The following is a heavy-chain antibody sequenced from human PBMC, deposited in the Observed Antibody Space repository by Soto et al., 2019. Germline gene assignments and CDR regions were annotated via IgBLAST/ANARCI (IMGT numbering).Heavy chain of an antibody. J-gene: IGHJ4*02. D-gene: IGHD5-18*01. CDR1: GFTFSSYA. Sequence: EVHLLESGGGLVQPGGSLRLSCAASGFTFSSYAMSWVRQAPGKGLEWVSGINNNGGGTSYADTVKGRLTISSDNSNNTLYLQMNSLSAEDTAGYYCAKAARAVDATMVALEYWGQGTLVTVSS. CDR2: INNNGGGT. V-gene: IGHV3-23*01. CDR3: AKAARAVDATMVALEY.